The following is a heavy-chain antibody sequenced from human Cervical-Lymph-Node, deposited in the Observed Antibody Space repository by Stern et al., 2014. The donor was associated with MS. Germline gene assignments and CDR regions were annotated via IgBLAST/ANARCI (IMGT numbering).Heavy chain of an antibody. D-gene: IGHD6-19*01. J-gene: IGHJ5*02. CDR1: GYTFTSYA. CDR3: ARERRIIAVARWFDP. V-gene: IGHV1-3*01. CDR2: INAGNGNT. Sequence: QVQLVQSGAEVKKPGASMKVSCKASGYTFTSYAMHWVRQAPGQRLEWMGWINAGNGNTKYSQKFQGRVTITRDTSASTAYMELSSLRSEDTAVYYCARERRIIAVARWFDPWGQGTLVTVSS.